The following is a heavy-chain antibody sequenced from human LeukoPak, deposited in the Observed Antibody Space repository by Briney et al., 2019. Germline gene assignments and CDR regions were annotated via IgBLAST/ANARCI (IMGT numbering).Heavy chain of an antibody. Sequence: PGGSLRLSCVASGITFSTYSMTCVRQRPGKGLEWVSAISGSGSSTYYTDSVKGRFTISRDNSKNTLFLQMNSLRVEDTAVYYCTRTRWTSGYYFDYWGQGTLVTVSS. D-gene: IGHD3-22*01. CDR1: GITFSTYS. J-gene: IGHJ4*02. CDR2: ISGSGSST. CDR3: TRTRWTSGYYFDY. V-gene: IGHV3-23*01.